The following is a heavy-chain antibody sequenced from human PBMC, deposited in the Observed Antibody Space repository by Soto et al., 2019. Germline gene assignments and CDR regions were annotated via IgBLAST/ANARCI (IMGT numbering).Heavy chain of an antibody. V-gene: IGHV3-33*01. CDR3: ARYGGYALDY. CDR2: IWYDGSNK. CDR1: GFTFSSYG. J-gene: IGHJ4*02. D-gene: IGHD5-12*01. Sequence: QVQLVESGGGVVQPGRSLRLSCAASGFTFSSYGMHWVRQAPGKGVEWVAVIWYDGSNKYYADSVKGRFTISRDNSKNTLYLQMNSLRAEDTAVYYCARYGGYALDYWGQGTLVTVSS.